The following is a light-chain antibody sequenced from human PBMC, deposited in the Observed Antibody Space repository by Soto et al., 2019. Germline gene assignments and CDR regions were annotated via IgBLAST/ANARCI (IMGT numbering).Light chain of an antibody. J-gene: IGKJ1*01. CDR3: QQRTDRPPWT. CDR2: GAS. Sequence: EIVLTQSPGTLSLSPGERATLSCRASQSVRSSDLAWYQQKPGQAPRLLIYGASSKASGIPARFRGSGSGTDFTLSISSLEPEDFAVYYCQQRTDRPPWTFGQGTKVDIK. CDR1: QSVRSSD. V-gene: IGKV3D-20*02.